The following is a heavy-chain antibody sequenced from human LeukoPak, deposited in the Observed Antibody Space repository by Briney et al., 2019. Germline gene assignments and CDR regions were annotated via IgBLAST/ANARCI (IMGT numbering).Heavy chain of an antibody. D-gene: IGHD6-19*01. Sequence: KTSETLSLTCTVSGYSISSGYYWGWIRQPPGKGLEWIGSIYHSGSTYYNPSLKSRVTISVDTSKNQFSLKLSSVTAADTAVYYCARGEQWLVLWGEGTLVTVSS. CDR1: GYSISSGYY. V-gene: IGHV4-38-2*02. CDR3: ARGEQWLVL. J-gene: IGHJ4*02. CDR2: IYHSGST.